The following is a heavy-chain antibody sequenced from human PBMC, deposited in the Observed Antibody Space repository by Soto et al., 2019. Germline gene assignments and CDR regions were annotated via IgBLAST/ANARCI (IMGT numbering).Heavy chain of an antibody. J-gene: IGHJ6*02. CDR2: ISGSGGST. D-gene: IGHD3-10*01. CDR3: ATYFGLLWFGESRNGTDV. CDR1: GFTFSSYA. V-gene: IGHV3-23*01. Sequence: PGGSLRLSCAASGFTFSSYAMSWVRQAPGKGLEWVSAISGSGGSTYYADSVRGRFTISRDNSKNTLYLQMNSLRAEDTAVYYCATYFGLLWFGESRNGTDVWGQGTTVTVSS.